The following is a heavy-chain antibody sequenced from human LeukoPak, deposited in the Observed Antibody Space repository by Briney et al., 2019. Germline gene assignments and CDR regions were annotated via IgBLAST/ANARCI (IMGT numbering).Heavy chain of an antibody. Sequence: GGSLRLSCAVSGFIVNNKYMTWVRQAPGKGLEWVSVIYEGGSSDYADSVKGRFSVSRDDSKNTVYLQMNSLRAEDTALYYCASYNQRLSNWFFDLWGRGTLVSVSS. CDR1: GFIVNNKY. V-gene: IGHV3-53*01. J-gene: IGHJ2*01. CDR2: IYEGGSS. D-gene: IGHD6-25*01. CDR3: ASYNQRLSNWFFDL.